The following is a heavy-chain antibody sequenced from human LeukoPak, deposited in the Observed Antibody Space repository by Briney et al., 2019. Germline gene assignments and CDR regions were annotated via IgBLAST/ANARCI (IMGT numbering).Heavy chain of an antibody. CDR3: ARDPGYHFYYYKDV. Sequence: GRSLRLSCAASGFTFDDYAMHWVRQTPGKGLEWVSGITWNSGATVYADSVKGRFTISRDNAKNSLSLQMNSLRLEDTALYFCARDPGYHFYYYKDVWGKGTTVTVSS. V-gene: IGHV3-9*01. J-gene: IGHJ6*03. CDR2: ITWNSGAT. CDR1: GFTFDDYA.